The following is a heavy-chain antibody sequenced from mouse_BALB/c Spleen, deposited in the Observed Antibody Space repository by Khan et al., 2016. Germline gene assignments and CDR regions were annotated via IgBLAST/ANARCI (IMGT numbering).Heavy chain of an antibody. CDR2: INTNTGEP. D-gene: IGHD1-1*01. J-gene: IGHJ3*01. CDR1: GYTFTNYG. CDR3: AEDYYGINWFAY. Sequence: IQLVQSGPELKKPGETVKISCKASGYTFTNYGMNWVKQAPGKGLKWMGWINTNTGEPTYAEEFKGRFAFSLETSASTAYLQINNLKNEDTATYFGAEDYYGINWFAYWGQVTLVTVSA. V-gene: IGHV9-3*02.